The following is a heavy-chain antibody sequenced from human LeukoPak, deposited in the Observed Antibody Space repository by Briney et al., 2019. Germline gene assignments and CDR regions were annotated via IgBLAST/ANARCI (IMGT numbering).Heavy chain of an antibody. CDR3: AANDYSNYTMNY. CDR2: IYHSGNT. D-gene: IGHD4-11*01. V-gene: IGHV4-4*02. CDR1: GGSISSTNW. J-gene: IGHJ4*02. Sequence: SETLSLTCAVSGGSISSTNWWSWVRQPPGKGLEWIGEIYHSGNTNCNPSLKSRVTMSVDKSKNQFSLKLSSVTAADTAVYFCAANDYSNYTMNYWGQGTLVTVSS.